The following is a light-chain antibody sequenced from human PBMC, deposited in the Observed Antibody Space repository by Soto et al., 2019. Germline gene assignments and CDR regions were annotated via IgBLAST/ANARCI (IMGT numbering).Light chain of an antibody. V-gene: IGKV3-20*01. CDR1: RSLSSSY. CDR2: DTS. CDR3: QQYGSSPHS. J-gene: IGKJ2*03. Sequence: EIVLTQSPGTLSLSPGERATLSCRASRSLSSSYLAWYQQKPGQAPRLLIYDTSSRATGLPDRFSGGGSGTDITLTISRLEPEDFALYFCQQYGSSPHSVGQGTKLEIK.